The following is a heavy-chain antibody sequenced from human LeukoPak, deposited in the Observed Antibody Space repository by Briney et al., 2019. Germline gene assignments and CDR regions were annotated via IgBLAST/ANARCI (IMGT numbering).Heavy chain of an antibody. V-gene: IGHV5-51*01. CDR1: GYSFTSYW. J-gene: IGHJ5*02. CDR3: ARRGLTILGVLRLFDP. CDR2: IYPGDSDT. Sequence: GESLKISCKGSGYSFTSYWIGWVRQMPGKGLEWMGIIYPGDSDTRYSPSFKGQVTISADNSISTAYLQLNSLKASDTAMYYCARRGLTILGVLRLFDPWGQGPLVTVSS. D-gene: IGHD3-3*01.